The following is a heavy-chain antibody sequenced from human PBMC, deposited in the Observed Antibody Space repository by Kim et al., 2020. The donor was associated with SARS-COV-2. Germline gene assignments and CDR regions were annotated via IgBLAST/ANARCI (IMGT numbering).Heavy chain of an antibody. V-gene: IGHV3-9*01. CDR1: GFTFDDYA. J-gene: IGHJ4*02. D-gene: IGHD3-10*01. CDR2: ITWNSGSR. CDR3: AKAPTAMIRGVITHFDY. Sequence: GGSLRLSCAASGFTFDDYAMHWVRQAPGKGLEWVSGITWNSGSRGYADSLKGRFTISRDNAKNSLYLQMNSLRAEDTALYYCAKAPTAMIRGVITHFDYWGQGTLVTVSS.